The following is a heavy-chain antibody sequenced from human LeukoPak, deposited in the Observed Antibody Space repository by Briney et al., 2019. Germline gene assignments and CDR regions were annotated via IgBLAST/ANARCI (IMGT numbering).Heavy chain of an antibody. J-gene: IGHJ4*02. D-gene: IGHD2-2*02. V-gene: IGHV4-34*01. CDR3: ARRRIPFDY. Sequence: SETLSLTCAVYGGSFSGYYWSWIRQPPGKGLEWIGEINHSGSTNYNPSLKSRVTISVDTSKNQFSLKLSSVTAADTAVYYCARRRIPFDYWGQGTLVTVSS. CDR2: INHSGST. CDR1: GGSFSGYY.